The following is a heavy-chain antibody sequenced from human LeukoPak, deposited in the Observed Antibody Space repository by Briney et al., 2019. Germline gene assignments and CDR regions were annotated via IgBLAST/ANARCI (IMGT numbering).Heavy chain of an antibody. V-gene: IGHV4-30-2*01. CDR1: GGSISSGGYY. CDR3: AREVAIAAAGGWFDP. J-gene: IGHJ5*02. Sequence: SETLSLTCTVSGGSISSGGYYWSWIRQPPGKGLEWIGYIYHSGSTYYNPSLKSRVTISVDRSKNQFSLKLSSVTAADTAVYYCAREVAIAAAGGWFDPWGQGTLVTVSS. CDR2: IYHSGST. D-gene: IGHD6-13*01.